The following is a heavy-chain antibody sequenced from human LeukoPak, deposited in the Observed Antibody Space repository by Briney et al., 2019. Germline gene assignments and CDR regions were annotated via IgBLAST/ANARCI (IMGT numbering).Heavy chain of an antibody. CDR1: GYRFTSYW. V-gene: IGHV5-51*01. J-gene: IGHJ3*02. D-gene: IGHD6-13*01. CDR2: ICPGDSDT. Sequence: GESLKIPLKGSGYRFTSYWIGWVRPMPGKGLEGMGIICPGDSDTRYSPSFQGQVTISADKSISTAYLQWSSLKASDTAMYYCARPTDGAAVPFDIWGQGTMVTVSS. CDR3: ARPTDGAAVPFDI.